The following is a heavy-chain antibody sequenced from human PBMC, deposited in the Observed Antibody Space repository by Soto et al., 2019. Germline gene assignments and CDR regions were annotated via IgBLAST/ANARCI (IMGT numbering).Heavy chain of an antibody. Sequence: PGESLKISCKGSGYSFTSYWIGWVRQMPGKGLEWMGIIYPGDSDTRYSPSFQGQVTISADKSISTAYLQWSSLKASDTAMYYCARIPTNGDYYYYGMDVWGQGTTVTVSS. CDR3: ARIPTNGDYYYYGMDV. D-gene: IGHD3-10*01. CDR1: GYSFTSYW. J-gene: IGHJ6*02. CDR2: IYPGDSDT. V-gene: IGHV5-51*01.